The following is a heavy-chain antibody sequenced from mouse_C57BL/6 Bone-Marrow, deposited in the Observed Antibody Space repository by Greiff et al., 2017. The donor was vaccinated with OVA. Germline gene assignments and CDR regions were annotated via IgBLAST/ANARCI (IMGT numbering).Heavy chain of an antibody. CDR3: ARPGTWYFDY. CDR1: GFTFSSYG. J-gene: IGHJ2*01. D-gene: IGHD4-1*01. CDR2: ISSGGSYT. V-gene: IGHV5-6*01. Sequence: EVKVVESGGDLVKPGGSLKLSCAASGFTFSSYGMSWVRQTPDKRLEWVATISSGGSYTYYPDSVKGRFTISRDNAKNTLYLQMSSLKSEDTAMYYCARPGTWYFDYWGQGTTLTVSS.